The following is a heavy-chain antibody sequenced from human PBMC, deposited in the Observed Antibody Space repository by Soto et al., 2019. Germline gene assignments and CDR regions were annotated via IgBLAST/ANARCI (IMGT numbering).Heavy chain of an antibody. CDR2: IIPKFGTT. CDR3: ARGLRRSHYYSDYYGMDV. D-gene: IGHD3-3*01. Sequence: SVKASCKASGGTFSSYDTSWVRQAPGQGLEWMGGIIPKFGTTNYAQKFQGRVTITADESTSTAYMDLSSLRSEDTAVYYCARGLRRSHYYSDYYGMDVWGQGTMVTVSS. CDR1: GGTFSSYD. J-gene: IGHJ6*02. V-gene: IGHV1-69*13.